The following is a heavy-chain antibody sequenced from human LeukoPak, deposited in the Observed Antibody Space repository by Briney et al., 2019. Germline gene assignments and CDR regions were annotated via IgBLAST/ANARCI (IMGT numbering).Heavy chain of an antibody. J-gene: IGHJ4*02. D-gene: IGHD3-9*01. CDR1: GFAFGDFA. CDR3: TRVIRLSGGRYYFDY. CDR2: IRSKSYSGTT. Sequence: PERSLRLSCTASGFAFGDFAMSWVRQAPGKGLEWVAFIRSKSYSGTTEHAASVKGRFTISRDDSKSIAYLQMNSLNTDDTAVYYCTRVIRLSGGRYYFDYWGQGTLVTVSS. V-gene: IGHV3-49*04.